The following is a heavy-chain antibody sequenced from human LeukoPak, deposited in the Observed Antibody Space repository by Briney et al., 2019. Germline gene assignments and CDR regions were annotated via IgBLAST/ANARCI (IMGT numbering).Heavy chain of an antibody. D-gene: IGHD1-26*01. CDR3: ARDIAGDTKFDY. J-gene: IGHJ4*02. Sequence: GGSLRLSCAASGFTFTSYAMHWVRQAPGKGLEWVTAIPFDGNNKYYADSVKGRFTTSRDNSKNTLYLEMNSLRPEDTAVYYCARDIAGDTKFDYWGQGVLVTVSS. CDR2: IPFDGNNK. V-gene: IGHV3-30-3*01. CDR1: GFTFTSYA.